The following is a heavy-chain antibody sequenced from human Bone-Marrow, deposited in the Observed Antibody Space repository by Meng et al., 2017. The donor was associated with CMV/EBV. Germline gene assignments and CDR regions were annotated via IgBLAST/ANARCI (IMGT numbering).Heavy chain of an antibody. CDR3: AKDRTEILGLDP. V-gene: IGHV3-30-3*01. D-gene: IGHD3-10*01. J-gene: IGHJ5*02. CDR1: GFTFSSYA. CDR2: ISYDGSNK. Sequence: GESLKISCAASGFTFSSYAMHWVRQAPGKGLEWVAVISYDGSNKYYADPVKGLFTISRDNSKNTLYLDINGLTDEDTAIYYCAKDRTEILGLDPWGQGTLVTVSS.